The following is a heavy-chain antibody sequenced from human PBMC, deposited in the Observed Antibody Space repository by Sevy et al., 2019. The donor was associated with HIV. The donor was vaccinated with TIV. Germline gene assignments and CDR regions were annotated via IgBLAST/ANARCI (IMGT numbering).Heavy chain of an antibody. J-gene: IGHJ6*02. V-gene: IGHV3-7*03. CDR1: GFTFSSYW. D-gene: IGHD3-16*02. CDR2: IKQDGSEK. CDR3: VRAAYYDYIWGSYRWTYYYYGMDV. Sequence: GGSLRLSCAASGFTFSSYWMSWVRQAPGKGLEWVANIKQDGSEKYYVDSVKGRFTISRDNAKNSLYLQMNSLRAEDTAVYYCVRAAYYDYIWGSYRWTYYYYGMDVWGQGTTVTVSS.